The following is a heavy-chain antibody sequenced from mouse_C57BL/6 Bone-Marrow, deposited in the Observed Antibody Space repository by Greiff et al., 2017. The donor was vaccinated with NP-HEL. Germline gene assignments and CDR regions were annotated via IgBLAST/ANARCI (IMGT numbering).Heavy chain of an antibody. CDR2: IDPENGDT. J-gene: IGHJ1*03. V-gene: IGHV14-4*01. D-gene: IGHD1-1*01. CDR1: GFNIKDDY. CDR3: TTGSYYYGSSYDWYFDV. Sequence: VQLQQSGAELVRPGASVKLSCTASGFNIKDDYMHWVKQRPEQGLEWIGWIDPENGDTEYASTFQGKATITADTSSNTAYLQLSSLTSEDTAVYYCTTGSYYYGSSYDWYFDVWGTGTTVTVSS.